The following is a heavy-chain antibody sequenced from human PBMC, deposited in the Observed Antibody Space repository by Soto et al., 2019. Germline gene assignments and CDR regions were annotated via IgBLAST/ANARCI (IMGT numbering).Heavy chain of an antibody. CDR3: ARPKGVAHAIWYFEL. CDR2: GYHSGKT. Sequence: QVQLQESGPGLVKPSETLSLTCTVSGDYISSHYWSWIRQPPGKGLEWIGYGYHSGKTDSNPSLKSRGTISMDTYKNHICLSLTSVSAADTACHYCARPKGVAHAIWYFELCGRGRLVTVSS. D-gene: IGHD2-8*01. V-gene: IGHV4-59*08. J-gene: IGHJ2*01. CDR1: GDYISSHY.